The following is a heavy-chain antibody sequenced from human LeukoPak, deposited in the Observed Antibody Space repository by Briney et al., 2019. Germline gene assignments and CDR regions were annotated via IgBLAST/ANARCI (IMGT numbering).Heavy chain of an antibody. CDR2: IYYNGGT. Sequence: PSETLSLTCTLSGGSISSSSYYWGWIRQPPGKGLEWIGSIYYNGGTYYNPSLKSRVTISVDTSKNQFSLKLRSVTAADTAVYYCARLPRSDIALAGPIDYWGQGTLVTVSS. D-gene: IGHD6-19*01. J-gene: IGHJ4*02. V-gene: IGHV4-39*01. CDR3: ARLPRSDIALAGPIDY. CDR1: GGSISSSSYY.